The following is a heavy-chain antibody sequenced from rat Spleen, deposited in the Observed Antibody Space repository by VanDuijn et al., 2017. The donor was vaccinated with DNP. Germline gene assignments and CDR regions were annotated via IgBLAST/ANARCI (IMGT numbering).Heavy chain of an antibody. J-gene: IGHJ3*01. V-gene: IGHV5S13*01. CDR3: ARAYVNIQGGFAY. CDR1: GFTFSDYG. CDR2: ISTNGGNA. Sequence: EVQLVESGGGLVQPGGSLKLSCAASGFTFSDYGMAWVRQAPTKGLEWVASISTNGGNAYYRDSVKGRFTISRDNAKNSQYLQMGSMRSEDMATYYGARAYVNIQGGFAYWGQGTRVTVSS. D-gene: IGHD1-10*01.